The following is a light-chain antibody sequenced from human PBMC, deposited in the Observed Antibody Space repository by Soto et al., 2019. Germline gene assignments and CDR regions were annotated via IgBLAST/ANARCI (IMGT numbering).Light chain of an antibody. Sequence: DIQMTQSPSTLSASVGDRVTITCRASQSISSWLAWYQQKPGQAPKLLFYRASDLQTGLPSRFSGSGSGTEFTLTISSLQTDDIATYYCQQYSNYSFTFGHGTKLDVK. V-gene: IGKV1-5*03. CDR2: RAS. CDR3: QQYSNYSFT. CDR1: QSISSW. J-gene: IGKJ3*01.